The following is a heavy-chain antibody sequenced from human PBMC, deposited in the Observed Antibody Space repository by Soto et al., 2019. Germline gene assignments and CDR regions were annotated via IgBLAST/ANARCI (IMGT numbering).Heavy chain of an antibody. CDR1: GFTFSSYA. CDR3: ARDRDCSGGSCYPRDYYYGMDV. D-gene: IGHD2-15*01. J-gene: IGHJ6*02. Sequence: QVQLVESGGGVVQPGRSLRLSCAASGFTFSSYAMHWVRQAPGQGLEWVAVISYDGSNKYYADSVKGRFTISRDNSKNTLYLQMNSLRAEDTAVYYCARDRDCSGGSCYPRDYYYGMDVWGQGTTVTVSS. V-gene: IGHV3-30-3*01. CDR2: ISYDGSNK.